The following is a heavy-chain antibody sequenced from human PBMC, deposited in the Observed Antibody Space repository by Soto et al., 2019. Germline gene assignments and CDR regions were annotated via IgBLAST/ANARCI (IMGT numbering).Heavy chain of an antibody. CDR3: ARADYGATKIYSFDH. D-gene: IGHD4-17*01. CDR1: GYTFTEYG. J-gene: IGHJ4*02. CDR2: ISPYNGKT. Sequence: ASVKVSCKTSGYTFTEYGISWFRQAPGQGLEWMGWISPYNGKTNYIQEFQDRVTITTDTSSTTVYMDLRTLKSDDTAIYFCARADYGATKIYSFDHWGQGTLVTVSS. V-gene: IGHV1-18*01.